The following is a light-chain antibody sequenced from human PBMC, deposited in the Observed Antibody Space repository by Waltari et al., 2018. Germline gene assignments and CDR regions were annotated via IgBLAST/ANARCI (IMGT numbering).Light chain of an antibody. CDR2: AVS. CDR3: SSYAGSSKGV. Sequence: QSALTQPASVSGSPGQSITISCTGTSSDVGNYKRVSWYQQHPGKVPKLMIYAVSKRPSGVSVRFSGSKSGDMASLTISGLQPEDEAEYFCSSYAGSSKGVFGGGTKVTVL. CDR1: SSDVGNYKR. V-gene: IGLV2-23*02. J-gene: IGLJ2*01.